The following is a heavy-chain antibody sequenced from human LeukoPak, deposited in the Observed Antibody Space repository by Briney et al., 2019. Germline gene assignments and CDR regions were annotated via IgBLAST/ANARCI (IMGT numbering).Heavy chain of an antibody. CDR3: ATATPRGYSYGPYYYYGMDV. Sequence: GASVKVSRKVSGYTLTELSMHWVRQAPGKGLEWMGGFDPEDGETIYAQKFQGRVTMTEDTSTDTAYMELSSLRSEDTAVYYCATATPRGYSYGPYYYYGMDVWGQGTTVTVSS. CDR1: GYTLTELS. D-gene: IGHD5-18*01. CDR2: FDPEDGET. J-gene: IGHJ6*02. V-gene: IGHV1-24*01.